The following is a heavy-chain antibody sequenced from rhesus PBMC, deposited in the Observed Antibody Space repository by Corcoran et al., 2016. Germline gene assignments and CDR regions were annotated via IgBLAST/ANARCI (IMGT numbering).Heavy chain of an antibody. CDR1: GYSISSGYG. J-gene: IGHJ4*01. Sequence: QLQLQESGPGLVKPSETLSLTCAVSGYSISSGYGWSWIRQPPGKGVEWIGYISYRGSTSYNPSLKSRVTISRDTAKSQFSLKLSAVTAADTAVYYCARDEAEYCSSTYCSSGDYWGQGVLVTVSS. CDR3: ARDEAEYCSSTYCSSGDY. D-gene: IGHD2-15*01. V-gene: IGHV4-122*02. CDR2: ISYRGST.